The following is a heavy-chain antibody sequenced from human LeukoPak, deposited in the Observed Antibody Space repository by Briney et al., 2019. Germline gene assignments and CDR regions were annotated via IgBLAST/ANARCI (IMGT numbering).Heavy chain of an antibody. Sequence: SQTLSLTCTVSGGSISSGSYYWSWIRQPAGKGLEWIGRIYTSGSTNYNPSLKSRLTISIDKSKNHFSLELRSVTAADTAVYYCARDRTLTTMTPEAFDIWGQGTMVTVSS. V-gene: IGHV4-61*02. CDR3: ARDRTLTTMTPEAFDI. D-gene: IGHD4-17*01. J-gene: IGHJ3*02. CDR1: GGSISSGSYY. CDR2: IYTSGST.